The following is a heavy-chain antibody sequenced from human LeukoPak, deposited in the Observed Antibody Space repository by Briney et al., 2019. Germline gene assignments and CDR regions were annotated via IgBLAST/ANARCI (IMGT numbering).Heavy chain of an antibody. CDR1: GFTFSSYS. J-gene: IGHJ4*02. D-gene: IGHD3-10*01. CDR3: ARIKSAYYYGSGGYPDY. Sequence: GGSLRLSCAASGFTFSSYSMNWVRQAPGKGLEWVSSISSSSSYIYYADSVKGRFTISRDNAKNSLYLQMNSLRAEDTAVYYCARIKSAYYYGSGGYPDYWGQGTLVTVSS. CDR2: ISSSSSYI. V-gene: IGHV3-21*01.